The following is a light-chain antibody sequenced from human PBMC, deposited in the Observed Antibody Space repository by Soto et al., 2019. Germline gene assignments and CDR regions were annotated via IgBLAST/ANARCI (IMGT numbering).Light chain of an antibody. Sequence: EIVLTQSPGTLSLSPGERATLSCRASQSVSSNYLAWYQRKPGQAPRLLIYGASSRATDIPNRFSGSGSGTDFPLTITRLEPEDFAVYFCQQYGGSPTTFGQGTKVEIK. CDR2: GAS. CDR3: QQYGGSPTT. V-gene: IGKV3-20*01. J-gene: IGKJ1*01. CDR1: QSVSSNY.